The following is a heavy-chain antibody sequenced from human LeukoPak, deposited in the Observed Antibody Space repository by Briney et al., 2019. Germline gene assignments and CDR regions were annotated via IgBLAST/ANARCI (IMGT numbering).Heavy chain of an antibody. CDR2: MSPNSGDT. J-gene: IGHJ4*02. CDR3: ARDWQGYCSGGSCYPTSDY. Sequence: ASVKVSCKASGYTFTSYDFNWVRQATGQRPEWMGWMSPNSGDTGYAQKFQGRVTMTRDTSISTAYMELSRLRSDDTAVYYCARDWQGYCSGGSCYPTSDYWGQGTLVTVSS. D-gene: IGHD2-15*01. CDR1: GYTFTSYD. V-gene: IGHV1-8*01.